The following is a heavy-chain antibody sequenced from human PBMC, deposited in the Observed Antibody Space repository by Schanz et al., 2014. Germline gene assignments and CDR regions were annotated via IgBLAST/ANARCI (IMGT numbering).Heavy chain of an antibody. Sequence: QMQLQGSGPGLVKPSETLSLTCAVSGGSISTYYWSWVRQPPGKGLEWLAYVYYTGSPNYNPSPSSRLPISGDPSKTQSSRRLSSGTAADTAVYYCARLGSPHCRTSNCHYDWFGPWDQGTLVTVSS. J-gene: IGHJ5*02. CDR2: VYYTGSP. CDR3: ARLGSPHCRTSNCHYDWFGP. CDR1: GGSISTYY. D-gene: IGHD2-15*01. V-gene: IGHV4-59*08.